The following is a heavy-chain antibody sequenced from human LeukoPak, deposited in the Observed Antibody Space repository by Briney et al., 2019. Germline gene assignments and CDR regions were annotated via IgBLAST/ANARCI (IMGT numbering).Heavy chain of an antibody. CDR2: ISSSGSTI. Sequence: GGSLRLSCAASGFTFSSYEMNWVRQAPGKGLEWVSYISSSGSTIYYADSVKGRFTISRDNAKNSLYLQMNSLRAEDTAVYYCARGLGYYDCVWLTGAFDIWGQETMVTVSS. CDR3: ARGLGYYDCVWLTGAFDI. V-gene: IGHV3-48*03. CDR1: GFTFSSYE. D-gene: IGHD3-16*01. J-gene: IGHJ3*02.